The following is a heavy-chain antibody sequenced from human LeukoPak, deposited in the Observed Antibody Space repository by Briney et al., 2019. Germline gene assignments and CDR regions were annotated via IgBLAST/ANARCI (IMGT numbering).Heavy chain of an antibody. J-gene: IGHJ4*02. V-gene: IGHV3-11*01. CDR2: ISSSGSTI. CDR3: TRYNVGFES. Sequence: GGSLRLSCAASGFTFSDYFMTWIRQAPGKGLEWVSYISSSGSTIFYADSVKGRFTISRDNTKNSLYLQMNSLKTEDTAVYYCTRYNVGFESWGQGTLVTVSS. CDR1: GFTFSDYF. D-gene: IGHD1-1*01.